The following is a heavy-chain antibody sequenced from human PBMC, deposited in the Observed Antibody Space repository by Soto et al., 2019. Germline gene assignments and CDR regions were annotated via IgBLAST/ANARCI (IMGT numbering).Heavy chain of an antibody. CDR1: GGSISSGDYY. D-gene: IGHD3-9*01. CDR2: IYYSGST. CDR3: ARVRLRYFDWSEIDP. J-gene: IGHJ5*02. V-gene: IGHV4-30-4*01. Sequence: QVQLQESGPGLVKPSQTLSLTCTVSGGSISSGDYYWSWIRQPPGKGLEWIGYIYYSGSTYYNPSLKSRVTISVDTSKNQFSLKLSSVTAADTAVYYCARVRLRYFDWSEIDPWGQGTLVTVSS.